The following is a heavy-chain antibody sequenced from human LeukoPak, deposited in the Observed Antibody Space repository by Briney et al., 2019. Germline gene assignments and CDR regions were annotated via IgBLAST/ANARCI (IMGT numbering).Heavy chain of an antibody. CDR3: ARDLRNDILTGSFDY. Sequence: GGSLRLSCAASGFTFSSYSMNWVRQAPGKGLEWVSSISSSSSYIYYADSVKGRFTISRDNAKNSLYLQMNSLRAEDTAVYYCARDLRNDILTGSFDYWGPGTLVTVSS. D-gene: IGHD3-9*01. V-gene: IGHV3-21*01. CDR1: GFTFSSYS. J-gene: IGHJ4*02. CDR2: ISSSSSYI.